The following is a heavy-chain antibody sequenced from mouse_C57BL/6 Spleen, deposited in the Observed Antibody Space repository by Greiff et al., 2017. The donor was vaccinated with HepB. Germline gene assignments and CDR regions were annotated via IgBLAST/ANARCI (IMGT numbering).Heavy chain of an antibody. CDR1: GYTFTSYG. J-gene: IGHJ4*01. Sequence: QVQLQQSGAELARPGASVKLSCKASGYTFTSYGISWVKQRTGQGLEWIGEIYPRSGNTYYNEKFKGKATPTADKSSSTAYMELRSLTSEDSAVYFCARSGGFYDGYPLYAMDYWGQGTSVTVSS. V-gene: IGHV1-81*01. D-gene: IGHD2-3*01. CDR3: ARSGGFYDGYPLYAMDY. CDR2: IYPRSGNT.